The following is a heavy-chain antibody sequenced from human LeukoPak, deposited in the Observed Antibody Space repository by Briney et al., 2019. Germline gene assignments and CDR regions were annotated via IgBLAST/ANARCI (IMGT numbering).Heavy chain of an antibody. CDR2: TYYRSKWYN. V-gene: IGHV6-1*01. Sequence: SQTLSLTCAISGDSVSSNSAAWNWIRQSPSRGLEWLGRTYYRSKWYNDYAVSVKSRITINPDTSKNQFSLHLNSVTPEDTAVYYCARHVEGGEEYSYHNWFDPWGQGTLVTVSS. CDR1: GDSVSSNSAA. J-gene: IGHJ5*02. CDR3: ARHVEGGEEYSYHNWFDP. D-gene: IGHD5-18*01.